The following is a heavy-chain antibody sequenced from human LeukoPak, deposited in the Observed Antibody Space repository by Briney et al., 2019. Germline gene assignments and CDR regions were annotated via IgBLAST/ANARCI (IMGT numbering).Heavy chain of an antibody. Sequence: SETLSLTCAVYGGSFSGYYWSWIRQPPGKGLEWVGEINHSGSTNYNPSLKSRVTISVDTSKNQFSLKLSSVTAADTAVYYCAREEATARDFDYWGQGTLVTVSS. CDR2: INHSGST. J-gene: IGHJ4*02. V-gene: IGHV4-34*01. CDR1: GGSFSGYY. CDR3: AREEATARDFDY. D-gene: IGHD5-12*01.